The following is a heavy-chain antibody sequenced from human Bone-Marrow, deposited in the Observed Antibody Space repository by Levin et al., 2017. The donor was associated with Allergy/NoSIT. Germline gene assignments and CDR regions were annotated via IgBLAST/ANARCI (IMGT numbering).Heavy chain of an antibody. CDR2: ISPSSETK. D-gene: IGHD6-19*01. V-gene: IGHV3-48*01. J-gene: IGHJ2*01. CDR1: GLTISNHA. CDR3: ARVEIAVAGSWYIDL. Sequence: GGSLRLSCAASGLTISNHAMDWVRQVPGKGLEWISYISPSSETKYYADSVKGRFTISRDNDKNSVDLQMHSLRAEDTALYYCARVEIAVAGSWYIDLWGRGTLVTVSS.